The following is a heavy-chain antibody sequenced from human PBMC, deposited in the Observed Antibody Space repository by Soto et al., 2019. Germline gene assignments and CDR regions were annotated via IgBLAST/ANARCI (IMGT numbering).Heavy chain of an antibody. CDR2: IIPIFGTA. CDR1: GGTFSSYA. D-gene: IGHD3-3*01. V-gene: IGHV1-69*06. CDR3: ARDVSFSGGFWSGYPTRWWFDP. J-gene: IGHJ5*02. Sequence: QVPLVQSGAEVKKPGSSVKVSCKASGGTFSSYAISWVRQAPGQGLEWMGGIIPIFGTANYAQKFQGRVTITADKSTSTAYMELSSLRSEDTAVYYCARDVSFSGGFWSGYPTRWWFDPWGQGTLVTVSS.